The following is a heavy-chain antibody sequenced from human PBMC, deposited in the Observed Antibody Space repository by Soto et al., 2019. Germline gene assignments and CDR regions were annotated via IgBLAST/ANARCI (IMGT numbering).Heavy chain of an antibody. J-gene: IGHJ4*02. CDR2: INPSSGKA. D-gene: IGHD2-2*01. Sequence: ASVKVSCKASGYTFTSYYVHWVRQAPGQGLECVGMINPSSGKADYAQNFQGRVTMTRDTSTSTVYMELSSLRSEDTAVYYCARDRNVVVVPATMFDYWGQGTLVTVSS. CDR3: ARDRNVVVVPATMFDY. CDR1: GYTFTSYY. V-gene: IGHV1-46*03.